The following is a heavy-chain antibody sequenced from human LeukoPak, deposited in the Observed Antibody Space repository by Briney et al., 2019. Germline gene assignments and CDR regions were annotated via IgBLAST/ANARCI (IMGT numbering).Heavy chain of an antibody. J-gene: IGHJ3*02. Sequence: PSETLSLTCAAYGGSFSGYYWSWIRQPPGKGLEWIGEINHSGSTNYNPSLKSRVTISVDTSKNQFSLKLSSVTAADTAVYYCARGGAWLVPDAFDIWGQGTMVTVSS. V-gene: IGHV4-34*01. D-gene: IGHD6-19*01. CDR3: ARGGAWLVPDAFDI. CDR1: GGSFSGYY. CDR2: INHSGST.